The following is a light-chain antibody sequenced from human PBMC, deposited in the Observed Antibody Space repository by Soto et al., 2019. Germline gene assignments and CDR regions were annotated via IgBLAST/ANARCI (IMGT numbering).Light chain of an antibody. CDR1: SSDVGGYNY. J-gene: IGLJ2*01. Sequence: QSALTQPASVSGSPGQSITISCTGTSSDVGGYNYVSWYQHHPGKAPKLMIYDVSDRPSGVSNRFSGSKSGNTASLTISGLQAEDEADYYCTSYTSTSPHVVFGVGTKLTVL. V-gene: IGLV2-14*03. CDR2: DVS. CDR3: TSYTSTSPHVV.